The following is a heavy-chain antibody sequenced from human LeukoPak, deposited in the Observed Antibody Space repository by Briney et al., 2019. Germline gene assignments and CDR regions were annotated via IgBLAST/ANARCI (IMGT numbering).Heavy chain of an antibody. CDR3: VTRGGSRSSWYRGAFDI. CDR2: ISANNGNT. D-gene: IGHD6-13*01. V-gene: IGHV1-18*04. J-gene: IGHJ3*02. CDR1: GYTFTGYY. Sequence: ASVKVSCKASGYTFTGYYMHWVRQARGQGLEWMGSISANNGNTNYAQKLQGRVTMTTDTSTSTAYMELRSLRSDDTAVYYCVTRGGSRSSWYRGAFDIWGQGTMVTVSS.